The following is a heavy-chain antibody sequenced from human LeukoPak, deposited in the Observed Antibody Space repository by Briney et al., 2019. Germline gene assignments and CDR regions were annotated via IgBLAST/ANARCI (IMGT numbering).Heavy chain of an antibody. J-gene: IGHJ4*02. V-gene: IGHV3-73*01. D-gene: IGHD3-16*02. CDR3: TSRSSTFGGVIDLDY. CDR2: IRNKGNSYAT. CDR1: GFTFSGST. Sequence: GGSLRLSCAASGFTFSGSTIHWVRQTSGKGLEWVGRIRNKGNSYATAFAASVKGRFTISRDDSKNTAYLQMNSLKTEDTAVYYCTSRSSTFGGVIDLDYWGQGTLVTVSS.